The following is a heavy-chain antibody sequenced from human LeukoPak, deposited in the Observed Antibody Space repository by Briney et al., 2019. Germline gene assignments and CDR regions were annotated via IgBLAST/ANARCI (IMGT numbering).Heavy chain of an antibody. CDR2: ISCSSSYI. Sequence: GGTVRLSCAASGFTFSSYSMNWVRQAPGKGLEWVSSISCSSSYIYYADSVKGRFTISRDNAKNSLYLQMNSLRAEDTAVYYCARDQVGYNWNYGMDVWGQGTTVTVCS. V-gene: IGHV3-21*01. CDR3: ARDQVGYNWNYGMDV. J-gene: IGHJ6*02. CDR1: GFTFSSYS. D-gene: IGHD5-24*01.